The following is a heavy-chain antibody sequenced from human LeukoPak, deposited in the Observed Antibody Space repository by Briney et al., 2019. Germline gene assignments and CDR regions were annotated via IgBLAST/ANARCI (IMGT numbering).Heavy chain of an antibody. V-gene: IGHV3-23*01. D-gene: IGHD3-16*02. CDR2: ISGSGGST. J-gene: IGHJ4*02. CDR1: GFTFSSYA. Sequence: PGGSLRLSCAASGFTFSSYAMSWVRQAPGKGLEWVSAISGSGGSTYYADSMKGRFTISRDNSKNTLYLQMNSLRAEDTAVYYCAKGQTFGGVIVIPAFDYWGQGTLVTVSS. CDR3: AKGQTFGGVIVIPAFDY.